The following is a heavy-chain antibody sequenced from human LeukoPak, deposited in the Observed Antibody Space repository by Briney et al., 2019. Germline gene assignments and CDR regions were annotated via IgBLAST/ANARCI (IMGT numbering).Heavy chain of an antibody. J-gene: IGHJ4*02. CDR1: GYTFTGYY. D-gene: IGHD1-26*01. CDR2: INPNSGGT. V-gene: IGHV1-2*02. Sequence: ASVKVSCKASGYTFTGYYMHWVRQAPGQGLEWMGWINPNSGGTNYAQKFQGRVTTTRDTSISTAYMELSRLRSDDTAVYYCAREPTPNSGSFYDYWGQGTLVTVSS. CDR3: AREPTPNSGSFYDY.